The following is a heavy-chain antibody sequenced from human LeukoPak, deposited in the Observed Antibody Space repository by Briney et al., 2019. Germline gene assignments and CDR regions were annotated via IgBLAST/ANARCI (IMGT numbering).Heavy chain of an antibody. CDR1: GGSFTNYY. CDR3: ARAQRQSYYFDY. V-gene: IGHV4-34*01. J-gene: IGHJ4*02. D-gene: IGHD6-25*01. Sequence: PSETLSLTWGVYGGSFTNYYWSWIRQPPGKGLEWIGEINHSGSTNYNPSLKSRVTISVDKSKNQFSLKLSSVTAADTAVYYCARAQRQSYYFDYWGQGTLVTVSS. CDR2: INHSGST.